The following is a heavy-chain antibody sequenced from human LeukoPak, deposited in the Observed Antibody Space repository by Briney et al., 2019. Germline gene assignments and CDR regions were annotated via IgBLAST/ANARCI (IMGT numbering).Heavy chain of an antibody. CDR2: ISSSSSTI. CDR3: ARDNPDSSSSLDY. CDR1: GFTFSSYS. J-gene: IGHJ4*02. D-gene: IGHD6-6*01. Sequence: PGGSLRLSCAASGFTFSSYSMNWVRQAPGKGLEWVSYISSSSSTIYYAGSVKGRFTISRDNAKNSLYLQMNSLRAEDTAVYYCARDNPDSSSSLDYWGQGTLVTVSS. V-gene: IGHV3-48*01.